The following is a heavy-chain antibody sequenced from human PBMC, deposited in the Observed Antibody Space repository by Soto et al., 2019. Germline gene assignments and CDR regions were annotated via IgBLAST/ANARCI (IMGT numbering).Heavy chain of an antibody. CDR2: IIPILGIA. J-gene: IGHJ6*02. Sequence: SVKVSCKASGGTFSSYTISWVRQAPGQGLEWMGRIIPILGIANYAQKFQGRVTITADKSTSTAYMELSSLRSEDTAVYYCARDRIVVVVAATPLNLGYGMDVWGQGTTVTVS. CDR1: GGTFSSYT. V-gene: IGHV1-69*04. D-gene: IGHD2-15*01. CDR3: ARDRIVVVVAATPLNLGYGMDV.